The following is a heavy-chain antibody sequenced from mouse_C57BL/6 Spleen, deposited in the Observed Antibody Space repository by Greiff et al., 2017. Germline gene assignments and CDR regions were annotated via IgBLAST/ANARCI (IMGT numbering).Heavy chain of an antibody. D-gene: IGHD2-3*01. V-gene: IGHV1-47*01. CDR3: ARSRLLPYWYFDV. J-gene: IGHJ1*03. Sequence: LLESGAELVKPGASVKMSCKASGYTFTTYPIEWMKQNHGKSLEWIGNFHPYNDDTKYNEKFKGKATLTVEKSSSTVYLELSRLTSDDSAVYYCARSRLLPYWYFDVWGTGTTVTVSS. CDR2: FHPYNDDT. CDR1: GYTFTTYP.